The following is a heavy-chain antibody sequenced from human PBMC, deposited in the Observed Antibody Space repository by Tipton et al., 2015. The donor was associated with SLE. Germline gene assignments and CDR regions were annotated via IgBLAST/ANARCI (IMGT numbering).Heavy chain of an antibody. Sequence: TLSLTCAVSGGSISSSNWWSWVRQPPGKGLEWIGEIYHSGSTNYNPSLKSRVTISVDKSKNQFSLKLSSVTAADTAVYYCARGLGLLRQPLSYWGQGTLVTVSS. CDR1: GGSISSSNW. CDR2: IYHSGST. V-gene: IGHV4-4*02. CDR3: ARGLGLLRQPLSY. D-gene: IGHD3-16*01. J-gene: IGHJ4*02.